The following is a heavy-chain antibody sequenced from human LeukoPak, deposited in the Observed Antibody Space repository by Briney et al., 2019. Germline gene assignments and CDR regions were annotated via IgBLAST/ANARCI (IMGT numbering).Heavy chain of an antibody. J-gene: IGHJ4*02. CDR1: GFTFSDYA. V-gene: IGHV3-23*01. CDR2: LSGSGSTT. Sequence: GGSLRLSCAASGFTFSDYAMSWVRQVPWKGLEWVSTLSGSGSTTFYASSVKGRFTISRDSSKNTLYLQMNSLRAADTALYFCTKDYDTVGDYSSDYWGQGTLVTVSS. D-gene: IGHD2-21*02. CDR3: TKDYDTVGDYSSDY.